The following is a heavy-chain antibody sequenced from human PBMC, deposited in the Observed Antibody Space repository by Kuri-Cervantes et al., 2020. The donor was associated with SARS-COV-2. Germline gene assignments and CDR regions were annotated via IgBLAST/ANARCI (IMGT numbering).Heavy chain of an antibody. CDR1: GFTFDDYG. Sequence: GESLKISCAASGFTFDDYGMSWVRQAPGKGLEWVANIKPDGSEKNYVDSVKGRFTISRDNAKNSLYLQMNSLRAEDTAVYYCARVGGSYYYYYYMDVWGKGTTVTVSS. CDR2: IKPDGSEK. J-gene: IGHJ6*03. V-gene: IGHV3-7*01. D-gene: IGHD1-26*01. CDR3: ARVGGSYYYYYYMDV.